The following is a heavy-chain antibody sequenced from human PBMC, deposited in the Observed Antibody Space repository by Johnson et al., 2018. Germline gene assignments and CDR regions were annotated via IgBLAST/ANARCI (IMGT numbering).Heavy chain of an antibody. Sequence: QVQLVESGGGVVQPGRSLRLSCAASGFTFSNYGMHWVRQAPGKGLEWVALISFDGSNKYYRDSVKGRFTISRDNSKTTLYLQMNSLRGEDTAGYYFAKDLRMAVAGSDAFDVWGQGTLVPVSS. CDR1: GFTFSNYG. D-gene: IGHD6-19*01. V-gene: IGHV3-30*18. J-gene: IGHJ3*01. CDR3: AKDLRMAVAGSDAFDV. CDR2: ISFDGSNK.